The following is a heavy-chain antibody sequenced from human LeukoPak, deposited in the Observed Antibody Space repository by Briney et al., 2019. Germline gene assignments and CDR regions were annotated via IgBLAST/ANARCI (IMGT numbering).Heavy chain of an antibody. CDR1: GFTVSSNY. J-gene: IGHJ4*02. Sequence: PGGSLRLSCVASGFTVSSNYMSWVRQAPGKGLEWVSLIYSGGSTSYADSVKGRFTFSRDNSKNTLYLQMNSLRAEDTAVYYCARDRVNWNDVGGLFDYWGQGTLVTVSS. CDR2: IYSGGST. V-gene: IGHV3-53*01. CDR3: ARDRVNWNDVGGLFDY. D-gene: IGHD1-1*01.